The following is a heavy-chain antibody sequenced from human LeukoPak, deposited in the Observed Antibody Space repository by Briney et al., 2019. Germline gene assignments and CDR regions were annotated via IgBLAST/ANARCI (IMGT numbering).Heavy chain of an antibody. V-gene: IGHV3-23*01. J-gene: IGHJ5*02. Sequence: GGSLRLSCAASGFTFSSYAMSWVRQAPGKGLEWVSAISGSGGSTYYADSVKGRFTISRDNSKNTLYLQMNSLRAEDTAVYYCAKGGRSGKVFIGPFDPWGQGTLVTVSS. D-gene: IGHD2-15*01. CDR2: ISGSGGST. CDR3: AKGGRSGKVFIGPFDP. CDR1: GFTFSSYA.